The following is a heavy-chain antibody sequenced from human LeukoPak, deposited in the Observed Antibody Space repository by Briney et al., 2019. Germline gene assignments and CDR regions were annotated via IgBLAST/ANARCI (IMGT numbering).Heavy chain of an antibody. CDR1: GFMSSVY. V-gene: IGHV3-72*01. CDR2: SRSKDHGYIT. Sequence: PGGSLRLSCAASGFMSSVYMDRVRQAPGKGLEWVGRSRSKDHGYITEYAPSVKGRFTISRDESKNSLYLQMNSLKIDDTAVYFCARDRSGSYSWDYWGQGTLVTVSS. D-gene: IGHD1-26*01. J-gene: IGHJ4*02. CDR3: ARDRSGSYSWDY.